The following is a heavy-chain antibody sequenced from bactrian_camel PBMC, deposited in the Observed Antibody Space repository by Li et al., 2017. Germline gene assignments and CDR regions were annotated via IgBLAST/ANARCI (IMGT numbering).Heavy chain of an antibody. D-gene: IGHD5*01. Sequence: HVQLVESGGGSVQAGGSLRLSCKMPEDIFWSYSMGWFRQAAGKQREGVAGLYTTSGETYYADSVKGRFTISQDNAKTTLYLQMNSLRPGDTAMYYCAADRLFRGLDSRTQWGYWGQGTQVTVS. CDR2: LYTTSGET. J-gene: IGHJ6*01. CDR1: EDIFWSYS. V-gene: IGHV3-2*01. CDR3: AADRLFRGLDSRTQWGY.